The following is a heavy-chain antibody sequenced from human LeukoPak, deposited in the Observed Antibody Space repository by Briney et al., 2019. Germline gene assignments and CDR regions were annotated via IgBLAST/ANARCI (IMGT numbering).Heavy chain of an antibody. Sequence: GRFLRLSCSASGFTFSSYAMHWVPQAPGKGLEWVAVISYDGSNKYYADSVKGRFTISRDNSKNTLYLQMNSLRAEDTAVYYCARDQSGSFDYWGQGTLVTVSS. CDR1: GFTFSSYA. CDR3: ARDQSGSFDY. CDR2: ISYDGSNK. V-gene: IGHV3-30*04. J-gene: IGHJ4*02. D-gene: IGHD1-26*01.